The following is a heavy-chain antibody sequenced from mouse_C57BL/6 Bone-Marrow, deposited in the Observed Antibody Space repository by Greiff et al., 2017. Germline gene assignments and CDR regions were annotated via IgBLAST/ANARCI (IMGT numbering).Heavy chain of an antibody. V-gene: IGHV1-59*01. CDR3: ARSGDGYYGLDWYFDV. CDR2: IDPSDSYT. CDR1: GYTFTSYW. J-gene: IGHJ1*03. Sequence: VQLQQPGAELVRPGTSVKLSCKASGYTFTSYWMHWVKQRPGQGLEWIGVIDPSDSYTNYNQKFKGKATLTVDTSSSTAYMQLSSLTSEDSAVYYCARSGDGYYGLDWYFDVWGTGTTVTVSS. D-gene: IGHD2-3*01.